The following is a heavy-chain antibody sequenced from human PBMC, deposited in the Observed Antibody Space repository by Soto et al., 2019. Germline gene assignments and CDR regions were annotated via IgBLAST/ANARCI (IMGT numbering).Heavy chain of an antibody. CDR3: ARPLSGIYRLDYYGRTV. CDR1: GYIFTTYW. CDR2: IYPGDSDA. D-gene: IGHD3-16*02. Sequence: PGESLKISCKGSGYIFTTYWIAWVRQMPGKGLEWMGIIYPGDSDARYSPSFQGQVTISADKSISTAYLQWSSLKASDTAMYYCARPLSGIYRLDYYGRTVWAKGPRSPSP. J-gene: IGHJ6*02. V-gene: IGHV5-51*01.